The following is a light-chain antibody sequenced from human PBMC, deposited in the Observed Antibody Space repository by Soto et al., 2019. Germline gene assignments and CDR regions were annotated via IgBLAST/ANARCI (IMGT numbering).Light chain of an antibody. CDR2: GAS. CDR3: QQYNDWPPVT. Sequence: EIVMTQSPATLSVSPGERATLSCRASRSVSVNLAWYQQKPGQAPRLLIYGASTRATGFPARFSGSGSGTDFTLTINSLQSEDSAVYYCQQYNDWPPVTFGGGTKVDIK. V-gene: IGKV3-15*01. J-gene: IGKJ4*01. CDR1: RSVSVN.